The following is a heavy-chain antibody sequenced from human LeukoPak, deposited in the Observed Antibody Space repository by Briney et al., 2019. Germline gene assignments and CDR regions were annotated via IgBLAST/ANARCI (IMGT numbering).Heavy chain of an antibody. V-gene: IGHV3-74*01. Sequence: GGSLRLSCAASGFTFSSYWMHWVRQVPGKGPVWVSRINGDGTSTRYADFVKGRFTISRDNAKNTLYLQMNSLSAEDTAVYYCVSNNDTLTGYYYFDYWGQGALVTVST. J-gene: IGHJ4*02. CDR2: INGDGTST. CDR3: VSNNDTLTGYYYFDY. CDR1: GFTFSSYW. D-gene: IGHD3-9*01.